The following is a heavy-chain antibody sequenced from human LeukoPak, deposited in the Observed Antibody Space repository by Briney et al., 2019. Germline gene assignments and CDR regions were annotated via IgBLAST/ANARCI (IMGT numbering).Heavy chain of an antibody. CDR2: IRSKAYGGTT. CDR1: GFTFSSYS. Sequence: GGSLRLSCAASGFTFSSYSMNWVRQAPGKGLEWVGFIRSKAYGGTTEYAASVKGRFTISRDDSKSIAYLQMNSLKTEDTAVYYCTRPYSSSWLAFDYWGQGTLVTVSS. V-gene: IGHV3-49*04. D-gene: IGHD6-13*01. J-gene: IGHJ4*02. CDR3: TRPYSSSWLAFDY.